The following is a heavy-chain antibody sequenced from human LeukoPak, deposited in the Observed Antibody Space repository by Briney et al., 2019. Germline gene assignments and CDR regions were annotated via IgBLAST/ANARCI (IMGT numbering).Heavy chain of an antibody. Sequence: PGGSLRLSCAASGFTFSDYYMSWIRQAPGKGLEWVSYISSSGSTLCYADSVKGRFTISRDNAKNSLYLQMSGLRGEDTAVYYCARNGGYYYYYGVDVWGQGTTVTVSS. CDR1: GFTFSDYY. CDR2: ISSSGSTL. CDR3: ARNGGYYYYYGVDV. V-gene: IGHV3-11*01. J-gene: IGHJ6*02. D-gene: IGHD3-10*01.